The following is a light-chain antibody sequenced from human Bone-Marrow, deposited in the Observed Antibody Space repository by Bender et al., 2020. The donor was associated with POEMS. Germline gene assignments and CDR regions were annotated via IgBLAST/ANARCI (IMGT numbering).Light chain of an antibody. CDR2: EGT. CDR3: SSYTTTNTWV. J-gene: IGLJ3*02. V-gene: IGLV2-14*02. CDR1: SSDVGSYGL. Sequence: QSALTQPASVSGSPGQSITVSCTGASSDVGSYGLVSWYQQHPGKAPKLVIYEGTQRPSGLSDRFSGSKSGNTASLTISGLQAEDEAVYYCSSYTTTNTWVFGGGTKLTVL.